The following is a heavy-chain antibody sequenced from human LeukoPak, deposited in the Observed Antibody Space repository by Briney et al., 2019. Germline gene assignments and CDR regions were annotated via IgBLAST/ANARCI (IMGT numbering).Heavy chain of an antibody. D-gene: IGHD6-6*01. CDR3: AREGSMTARPFVSIDY. CDR2: IHTSGST. Sequence: SETLSLTYTVSGGSISSYYWSWIRQPAGKGLEWIGRIHTSGSTDYNPSLKSRVTMSVDTSKNQFSLKLRSVTAADTAVYYCAREGSMTARPFVSIDYWGQGTLVTVSS. V-gene: IGHV4-4*07. CDR1: GGSISSYY. J-gene: IGHJ4*02.